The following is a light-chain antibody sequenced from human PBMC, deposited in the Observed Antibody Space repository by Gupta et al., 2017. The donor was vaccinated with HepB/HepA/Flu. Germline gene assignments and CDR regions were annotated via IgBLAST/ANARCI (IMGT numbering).Light chain of an antibody. CDR3: QHRSNCPLT. V-gene: IGKV3-11*01. Sequence: EIVLTQSPVTLSLSPGERATLSCRASQSVSRYLAWYQQKPGQAPSLLIYDASNRANGVPARFSGSGSGTEFTLTISSREPEDFAVYYCQHRSNCPLTFGRGTKVEIK. J-gene: IGKJ4*01. CDR1: QSVSRY. CDR2: DAS.